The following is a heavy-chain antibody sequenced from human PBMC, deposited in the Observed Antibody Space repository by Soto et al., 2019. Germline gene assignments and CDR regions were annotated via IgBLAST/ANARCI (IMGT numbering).Heavy chain of an antibody. CDR1: GGSFSGYY. V-gene: IGHV4-34*01. CDR2: INHSGST. Sequence: QVQLQQWGAGLLKPSETLSLTCAVYGGSFSGYYWSWIRQPPGKGLEWIGEINHSGSTNYNPSLKGRVTISVDTSKNQFSLKLSSVTAADTAVYYCARGRVIDYWGQGTLVTVSS. CDR3: ARGRVIDY. J-gene: IGHJ4*02.